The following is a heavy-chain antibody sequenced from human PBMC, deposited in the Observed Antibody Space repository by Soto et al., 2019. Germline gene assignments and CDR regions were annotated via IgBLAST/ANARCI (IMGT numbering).Heavy chain of an antibody. CDR2: MNPNSGNT. CDR3: ARGLNYYDSSGYDH. Sequence: QVQLVQSGAEAKKPGASVKVSCKPSGYTFTSYDINWVRQATGQGLEWLGWMNPNSGNTGYAQKFRGRITMTSDSSISTVYMELSSLTSEDTAVYYCARGLNYYDSSGYDHWGQGTLVTVSS. J-gene: IGHJ4*02. CDR1: GYTFTSYD. D-gene: IGHD3-22*01. V-gene: IGHV1-8*01.